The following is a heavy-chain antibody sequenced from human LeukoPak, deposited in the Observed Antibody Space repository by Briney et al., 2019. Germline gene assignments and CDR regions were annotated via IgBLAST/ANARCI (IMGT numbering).Heavy chain of an antibody. CDR2: IIPIFGTA. Sequence: ASVKVSCKASGGTFSSYAISWVRQAPGQGLEWMGGIIPIFGTANYAQKFQGRVTITTAESTRTAYMELSSLRSEDTAVYYCATLDNLDWNYVRHFQDWGQGTLVTVSS. CDR1: GGTFSSYA. J-gene: IGHJ1*01. V-gene: IGHV1-69*05. CDR3: ATLDNLDWNYVRHFQD. D-gene: IGHD1-7*01.